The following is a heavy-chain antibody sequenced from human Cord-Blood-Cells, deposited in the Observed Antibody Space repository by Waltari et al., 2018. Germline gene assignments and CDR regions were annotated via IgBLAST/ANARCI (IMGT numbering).Heavy chain of an antibody. J-gene: IGHJ4*02. CDR1: GFTFSRYA. Sequence: QVQLVESGGGVVQPGRSLRLSCAASGFTFSRYAMHWVRPAPGKGLGWVAVISYDGSNKYYADSVKGRFTITRDNSKNTLYLQMNSLRAEDTAVYYCARGGERNWGLVGGYFDYWGQGTLVTVSS. CDR3: ARGGERNWGLVGGYFDY. V-gene: IGHV3-30-3*01. D-gene: IGHD7-27*01. CDR2: ISYDGSNK.